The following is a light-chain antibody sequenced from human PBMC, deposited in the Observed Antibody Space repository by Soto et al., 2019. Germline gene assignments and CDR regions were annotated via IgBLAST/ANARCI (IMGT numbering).Light chain of an antibody. V-gene: IGLV2-14*01. CDR3: SSYTSSSTLVV. Sequence: QSALTQPASVSGSPGQSITISCTGTSSDVGDYNYVSWYQQHPGKAPKLMIYDVSKRPSGVSNRFAGSKSGNTASLTISGLQAEDEADYYCSSYTSSSTLVVFGGGTKLTVL. CDR2: DVS. J-gene: IGLJ2*01. CDR1: SSDVGDYNY.